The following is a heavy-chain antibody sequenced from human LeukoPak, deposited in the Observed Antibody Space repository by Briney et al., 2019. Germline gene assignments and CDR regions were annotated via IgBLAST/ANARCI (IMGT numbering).Heavy chain of an antibody. D-gene: IGHD1-14*01. J-gene: IGHJ6*02. CDR3: AKDPLSPEYYYYYYGMDV. CDR2: ISGNGGST. V-gene: IGHV3-23*01. CDR1: GFTFSSYA. Sequence: GGSLRLSCAASGFTFSSYAMSWVRQAPGKGLEWVSAISGNGGSTYYADSAKGRFTISRDNSKNTLYLQMNSLRAEDTAAYYCAKDPLSPEYYYYYYGMDVWGQGTTVTVSS.